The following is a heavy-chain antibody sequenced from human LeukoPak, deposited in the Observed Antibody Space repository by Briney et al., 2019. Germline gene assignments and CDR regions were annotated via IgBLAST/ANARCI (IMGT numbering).Heavy chain of an antibody. V-gene: IGHV3-48*03. CDR3: ARGRGIGDAPYWYFDL. CDR2: ISSSGSTM. Sequence: PGGSLRLSCAASAFAFSSSEMNWVRQAPGKGLAWVSYISSSGSTMYYADSVKGRFTISRDNAKNSLYLQMNSLRAEDTAFYYCARGRGIGDAPYWYFDLWGRGTLVTVSA. CDR1: AFAFSSSE. D-gene: IGHD4-17*01. J-gene: IGHJ2*01.